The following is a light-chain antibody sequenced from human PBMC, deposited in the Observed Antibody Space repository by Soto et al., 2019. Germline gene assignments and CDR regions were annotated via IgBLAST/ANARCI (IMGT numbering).Light chain of an antibody. Sequence: EIVLSQSPATLSLSPGERATLSCRASQSVSSYLAWYQQKPGQAPRLLIYGASSRATGIPDRFSGSGSGTDFTLTISRLEPEDFAVYYCQQYGSSRLTFGGGTKVDIK. V-gene: IGKV3-20*01. CDR1: QSVSSY. J-gene: IGKJ4*01. CDR3: QQYGSSRLT. CDR2: GAS.